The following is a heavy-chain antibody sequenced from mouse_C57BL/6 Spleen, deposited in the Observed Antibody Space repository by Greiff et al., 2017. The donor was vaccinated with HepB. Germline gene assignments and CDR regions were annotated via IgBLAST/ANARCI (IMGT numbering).Heavy chain of an antibody. D-gene: IGHD1-1*01. CDR3: ARGDYGSSGGFAY. V-gene: IGHV5-12*01. Sequence: EVMLVESGGGLVQPGGSLKLSCAASGFTFSDYYMYWVRQTPEKRLEWVAYISNGGGSTYYPDTVKGRFTISRDNAKNTLYLQMSRLKSEDTAMYYCARGDYGSSGGFAYWGQGTLVTVSA. J-gene: IGHJ3*01. CDR1: GFTFSDYY. CDR2: ISNGGGST.